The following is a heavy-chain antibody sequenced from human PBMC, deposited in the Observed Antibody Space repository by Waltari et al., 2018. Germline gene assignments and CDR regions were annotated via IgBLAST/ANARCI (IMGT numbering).Heavy chain of an antibody. CDR1: GCTFASYA. Sequence: QVQLVQSVAEVKQPVSSVKVSCQASGCTFASYAISWVRQAPGQGLEWMGRIIPICGTANYAQKVQGRVTSTAEKSTSTAYMELSSLRAEDTAVYYCAATVAGNKERFDPWGQGTLVTVSS. CDR3: AATVAGNKERFDP. D-gene: IGHD6-19*01. CDR2: IIPICGTA. V-gene: IGHV1-69*08. J-gene: IGHJ5*02.